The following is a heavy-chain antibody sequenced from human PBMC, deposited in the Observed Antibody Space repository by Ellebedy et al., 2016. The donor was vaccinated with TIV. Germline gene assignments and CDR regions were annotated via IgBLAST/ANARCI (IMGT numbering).Heavy chain of an antibody. J-gene: IGHJ4*02. CDR3: ARDREDYFDY. Sequence: MPSETLSLTCTVSGGSISSYYWSWIRQPPGKGLEWIGYIYYSGSTNYNPSLKSRVTISVDTSKNQFSLKLSSVTAADTAVYYCARDREDYFDYWGQGTLVTVSS. V-gene: IGHV4-59*12. CDR1: GGSISSYY. CDR2: IYYSGST.